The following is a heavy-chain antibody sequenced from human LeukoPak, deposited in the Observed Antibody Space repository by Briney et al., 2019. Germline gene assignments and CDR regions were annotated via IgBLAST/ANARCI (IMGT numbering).Heavy chain of an antibody. V-gene: IGHV4-4*07. J-gene: IGHJ4*02. Sequence: SETLSLTCTVSGGSISSYYWSWIRQPAGKGLGWIGRIYTSGSTNYNPSLKSRVTMSVDTSKNQFSLKLSSVTAADTAVYYCAKGDDYSNSGDFDYWGQGTLVTVSS. CDR2: IYTSGST. CDR1: GGSISSYY. CDR3: AKGDDYSNSGDFDY. D-gene: IGHD4-11*01.